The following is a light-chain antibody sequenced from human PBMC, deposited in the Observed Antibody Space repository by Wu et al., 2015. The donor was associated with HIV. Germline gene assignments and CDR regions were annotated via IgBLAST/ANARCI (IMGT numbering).Light chain of an antibody. CDR3: QYAGNSAII. CDR1: QSINSID. V-gene: IGKV3-20*01. Sequence: NVLAQSPGTLSLSLGERATLSCRTSQSINSIDLAWYQQKPGQAPRLLIYATSNRLNSVPDRFSGRGSGTDFTLTIDRLEPEDCAVYYCQYAGNSAIIFGQGTRLEIK. J-gene: IGKJ5*01. CDR2: ATS.